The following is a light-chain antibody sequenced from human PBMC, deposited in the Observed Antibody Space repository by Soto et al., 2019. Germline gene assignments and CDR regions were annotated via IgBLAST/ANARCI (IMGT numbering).Light chain of an antibody. Sequence: IQMTQSPSSLSASVGDRVTVTCPASQSINIYLNWYQQKPGKAPTLLIYGASSLQSGVPSRFSGGGSRTDFTLTISSLQPEDFATYYCQQSYRSPYTFGQGTKLEIK. CDR2: GAS. CDR3: QQSYRSPYT. J-gene: IGKJ2*01. CDR1: QSINIY. V-gene: IGKV1-39*01.